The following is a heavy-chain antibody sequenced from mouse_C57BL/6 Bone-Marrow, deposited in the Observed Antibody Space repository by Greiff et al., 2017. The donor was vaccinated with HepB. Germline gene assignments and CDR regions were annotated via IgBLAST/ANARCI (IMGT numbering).Heavy chain of an antibody. D-gene: IGHD2-5*01. V-gene: IGHV5-4*03. J-gene: IGHJ3*01. CDR2: ISDGGSYT. CDR1: GFTFRSYA. CDR3: ARSYYSNFLFAY. Sequence: DVKLVESGGGLVKPGGSLKLSCAASGFTFRSYAMSWVRPTPEKRLEWVATISDGGSYTYYPDNVKGRFTISRDNAKNNLYLQMSHLKSEDTAMYYCARSYYSNFLFAYWGQGTLVTVSA.